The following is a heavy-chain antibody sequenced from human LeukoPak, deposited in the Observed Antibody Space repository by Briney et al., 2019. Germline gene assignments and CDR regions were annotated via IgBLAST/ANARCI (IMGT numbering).Heavy chain of an antibody. CDR3: AREASIAARWFDP. V-gene: IGHV1-69*13. J-gene: IGHJ5*02. Sequence: SVKVSCKASGGTFSSYAISWVRQAPGRGLEWMGGIIPIFGTANYAQKFQGRVTITADESTSTAYMELSSLRSEDTAVYYCAREASIAARWFDPWGQGTLVTVSS. CDR1: GGTFSSYA. D-gene: IGHD6-6*01. CDR2: IIPIFGTA.